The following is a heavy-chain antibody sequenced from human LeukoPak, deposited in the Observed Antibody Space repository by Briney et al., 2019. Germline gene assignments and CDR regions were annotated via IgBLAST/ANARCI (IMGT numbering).Heavy chain of an antibody. CDR3: GRGGVPAAIDY. Sequence: ASVKVSCKASGYTFSSYGINWVRQAPGQGLEWMGWISAYNGNTKYAQKLQGRVTMTTDTSTSTAYMELKSLRSGDTAVYYCGRGGVPAAIDYWGQGTLVTVSS. V-gene: IGHV1-18*01. J-gene: IGHJ4*02. CDR2: ISAYNGNT. D-gene: IGHD2-2*01. CDR1: GYTFSSYG.